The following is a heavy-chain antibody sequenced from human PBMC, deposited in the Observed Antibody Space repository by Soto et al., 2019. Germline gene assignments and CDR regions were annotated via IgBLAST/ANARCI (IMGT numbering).Heavy chain of an antibody. CDR3: ARAGSGSGSYYIWGRECYYYYMDV. CDR2: INHSGST. D-gene: IGHD3-10*01. V-gene: IGHV4-34*01. Sequence: PSETLSLTCAVYGGSFSGYYWSWIRQPPGKGLEWIGEINHSGSTNYNPSLKSRVTISVDTSKNQFSLKLSSVTAADTAVYYCARAGSGSGSYYIWGRECYYYYMDVWGKGTTVTVSS. CDR1: GGSFSGYY. J-gene: IGHJ6*03.